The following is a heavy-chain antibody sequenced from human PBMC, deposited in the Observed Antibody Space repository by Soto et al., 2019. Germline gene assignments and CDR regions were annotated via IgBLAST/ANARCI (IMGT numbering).Heavy chain of an antibody. CDR1: GGNFSSYA. V-gene: IGHV1-69*06. CDR3: ARRGYSGYLPPYYYGMDV. D-gene: IGHD5-12*01. CDR2: IIPIFGTA. J-gene: IGHJ6*02. Sequence: QVQLVQSGAEVKKPGSSVKVSCKASGGNFSSYAISWVRQAPGQGLEWMGGIIPIFGTANYAQKFQGRVTITADKSTSTAYMELSSLRSEDTAVYYCARRGYSGYLPPYYYGMDVWGQGTTVTVSS.